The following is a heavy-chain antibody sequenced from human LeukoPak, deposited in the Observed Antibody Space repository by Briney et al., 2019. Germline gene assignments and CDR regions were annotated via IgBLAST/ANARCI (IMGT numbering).Heavy chain of an antibody. V-gene: IGHV4-4*07. J-gene: IGHJ4*02. Sequence: PSEPLTLTCTVSGRSISFFYWRWLRRPAGKGLEGIGRIYTSGSTNYNPSLKSRVTMSVDTSKKQFSLKLSSVTAADTAVYYCAKASYSHSSPVDSWGQGTLVTVSS. CDR1: GRSISFFY. CDR2: IYTSGST. D-gene: IGHD6-6*01. CDR3: AKASYSHSSPVDS.